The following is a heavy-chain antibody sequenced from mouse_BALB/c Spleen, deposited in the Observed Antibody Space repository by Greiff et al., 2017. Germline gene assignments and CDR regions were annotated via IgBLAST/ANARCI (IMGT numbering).Heavy chain of an antibody. D-gene: IGHD1-2*01. CDR3: ARQTTAHYFDD. Sequence: EVQVVESGGGLVKPGGSLKLSCAASGFTFSSYAMSWVRQTPEKRLEWVATISSGGSYTYYPASVKGRFTISRDNAKNTLYLQMSSLRSEDTAMYYCARQTTAHYFDDWGQGTTLTVSS. V-gene: IGHV5-9-3*01. J-gene: IGHJ2*01. CDR1: GFTFSSYA. CDR2: ISSGGSYT.